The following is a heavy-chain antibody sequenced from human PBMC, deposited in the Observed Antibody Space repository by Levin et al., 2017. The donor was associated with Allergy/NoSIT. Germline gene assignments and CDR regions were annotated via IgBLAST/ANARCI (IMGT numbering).Heavy chain of an antibody. CDR2: SRNKSNSYTT. Sequence: GGSLRLSCVASGFIFSDYYMDWVRQAPGKGLEWVGRSRNKSNSYTTVYAASVTGRFTVSRHDSNNSLFLQMNTLKTEDPAMYYCARGGSSSPYYFDLWGRGTLVTVSS. J-gene: IGHJ2*01. D-gene: IGHD6-6*01. CDR1: GFIFSDYY. CDR3: ARGGSSSPYYFDL. V-gene: IGHV3-72*01.